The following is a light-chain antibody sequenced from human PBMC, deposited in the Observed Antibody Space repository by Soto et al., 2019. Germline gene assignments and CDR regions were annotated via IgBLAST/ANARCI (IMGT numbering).Light chain of an antibody. CDR3: QQDNSWPHT. J-gene: IGKJ4*01. V-gene: IGKV3-15*01. CDR2: GIS. Sequence: EIVMTQSPATLSVSPGETATLSCRASQSLTSYLAWYQQKPDQAPRLLIYGISTRATGVPARFSGSGSGTEFTLTISSLQSEDFAIYYCQQDNSWPHTFGGGTKVDI. CDR1: QSLTSY.